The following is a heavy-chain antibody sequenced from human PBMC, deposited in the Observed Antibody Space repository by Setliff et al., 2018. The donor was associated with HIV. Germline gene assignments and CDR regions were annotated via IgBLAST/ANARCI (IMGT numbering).Heavy chain of an antibody. CDR1: GGSISNYY. D-gene: IGHD3-9*01. J-gene: IGHJ6*03. Sequence: SETLSLTCTVSGGSISNYYWSWIRQPAGKGLEWIGRIYTSGSTNYNPSLKSRVTISVDTPKNQFSLKLSSVTAADTAVYYCASHQHNFTGYYYYYYYMAVWGRGTMVTVSS. V-gene: IGHV4-4*07. CDR3: ASHQHNFTGYYYYYYYMAV. CDR2: IYTSGST.